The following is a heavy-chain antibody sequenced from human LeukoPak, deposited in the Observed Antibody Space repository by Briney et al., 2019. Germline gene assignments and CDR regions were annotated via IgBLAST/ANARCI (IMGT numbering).Heavy chain of an antibody. Sequence: PGRSLRLSCAASGFTFDDYAMHWVRQAPGKGLEWVSGISWNSGSIGYADSVKGRFTISRDNAKNSLYLQMNSLRAEDTALYYCAKAKYSSSPTGTFDIWGQGTMVTVSS. J-gene: IGHJ3*02. CDR1: GFTFDDYA. D-gene: IGHD6-13*01. V-gene: IGHV3-9*01. CDR3: AKAKYSSSPTGTFDI. CDR2: ISWNSGSI.